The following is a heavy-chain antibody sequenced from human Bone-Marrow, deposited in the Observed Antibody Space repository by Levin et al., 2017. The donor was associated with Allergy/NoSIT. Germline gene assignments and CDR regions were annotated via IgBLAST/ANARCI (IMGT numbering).Heavy chain of an antibody. Sequence: PSETLSLTCAVSGGSISSSNWWSWVRQPPGKGLEWIGEIYHSGSTNYNPSLKSRVTISVDKSKNQFSLKLSSVTAADTAVYYCARGGGYHPVLRFLEWLLLLWGKTRYYYYDGMDVWGQGTTVTVSS. CDR3: ARGGGYHPVLRFLEWLLLLWGKTRYYYYDGMDV. CDR1: GGSISSSNW. D-gene: IGHD3-3*01. V-gene: IGHV4-4*02. CDR2: IYHSGST. J-gene: IGHJ6*02.